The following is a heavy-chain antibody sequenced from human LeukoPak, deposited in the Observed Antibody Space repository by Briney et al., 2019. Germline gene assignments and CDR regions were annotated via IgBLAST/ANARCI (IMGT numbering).Heavy chain of an antibody. CDR2: ISGSGGST. V-gene: IGHV3-23*01. D-gene: IGHD3-3*01. J-gene: IGHJ4*02. CDR3: ARDTTNYNFWSGYPDY. CDR1: GFTFSSYA. Sequence: GGSLRLSCAASGFTFSSYAMSWVRQAPGKGLEWVSAISGSGGSTYYADSLKGRFTISRDNSKNTLYLQMNSLRAEDTAVYYCARDTTNYNFWSGYPDYWGQGTLVTVSS.